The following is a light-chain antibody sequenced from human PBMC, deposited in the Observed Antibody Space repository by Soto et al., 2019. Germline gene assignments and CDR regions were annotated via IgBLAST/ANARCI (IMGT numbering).Light chain of an antibody. CDR2: VGTGGIVG. V-gene: IGLV9-49*03. CDR1: SGYSNYK. Sequence: QLVLTQPPSVSASLGASVTLTCTLSSGYSNYKVEWYQQRPGKGPRFVMRVGTGGIVGSKGDGIPDRFSVLGSGLNRFLIISNIQEEDESEYHCGADHGSGNNFVWVFGGGTKLTVL. J-gene: IGLJ3*02. CDR3: GADHGSGNNFVWV.